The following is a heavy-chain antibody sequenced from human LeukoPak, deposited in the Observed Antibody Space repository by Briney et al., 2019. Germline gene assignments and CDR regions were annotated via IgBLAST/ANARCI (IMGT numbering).Heavy chain of an antibody. CDR1: GFSFSKYW. CDR3: ARDFDMGITPGDDFDF. Sequence: PGGSLRLSCAASGFSFSKYWMHWVRQTPGEGLVWVSRIKEDGTYTSYADSVKGRFTISRDNARNTVFLQMNSLGAEDTAVYYCARDFDMGITPGDDFDFWGQGTLVTVPS. J-gene: IGHJ4*02. D-gene: IGHD3-9*01. CDR2: IKEDGTYT. V-gene: IGHV3-74*01.